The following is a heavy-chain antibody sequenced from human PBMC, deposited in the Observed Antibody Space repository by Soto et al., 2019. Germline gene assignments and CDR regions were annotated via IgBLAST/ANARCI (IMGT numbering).Heavy chain of an antibody. CDR3: ARVRTYYDSSGSLVF. D-gene: IGHD3-22*01. J-gene: IGHJ4*02. V-gene: IGHV1-2*02. CDR2: INPNSGDT. Sequence: ASVKVSCKASGYTFTGYFMHWVRQAPGQGLEWMGWINPNSGDTKYAQKFQGRVTMTRDMSISTAYMELRRLTSDDTAVYYCARVRTYYDSSGSLVFWGQGPLVTVSS. CDR1: GYTFTGYF.